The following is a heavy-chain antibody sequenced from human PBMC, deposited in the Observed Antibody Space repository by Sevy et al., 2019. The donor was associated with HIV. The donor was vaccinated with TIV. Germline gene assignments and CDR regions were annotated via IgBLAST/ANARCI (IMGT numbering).Heavy chain of an antibody. J-gene: IGHJ5*02. CDR2: IYPGDSDT. D-gene: IGHD3-3*01. Sequence: GESLKISCKGSGYSFTSYWIGWVRPMPGKGLEWMGIIYPGDSDTRYSPSFQGPVTISADKSISTAYLQWSSLKASDTAMYYCARHEGGYDFWSGDTNWFDPWGQGTLVTVSS. CDR1: GYSFTSYW. CDR3: ARHEGGYDFWSGDTNWFDP. V-gene: IGHV5-51*01.